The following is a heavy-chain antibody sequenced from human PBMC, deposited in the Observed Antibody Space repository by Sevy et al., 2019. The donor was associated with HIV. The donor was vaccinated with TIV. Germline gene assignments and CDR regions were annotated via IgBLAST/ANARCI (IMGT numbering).Heavy chain of an antibody. CDR1: GGSIRSGNYY. D-gene: IGHD3-22*01. CDR3: ARVSIYTMIVD. V-gene: IGHV4-61*02. J-gene: IGHJ4*02. CDR2: IYSSGST. Sequence: SETLSLTCTVSGGSIRSGNYYWSWIRQPAGKGLEWIGRIYSSGSTKYNPSLKSRVTMSVDTSKSQFSLKLSSVIAVDTAVYYCARVSIYTMIVDWGQGTLVTVSS.